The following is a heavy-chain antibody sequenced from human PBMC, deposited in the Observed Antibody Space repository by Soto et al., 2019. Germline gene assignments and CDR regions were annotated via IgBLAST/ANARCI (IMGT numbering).Heavy chain of an antibody. D-gene: IGHD3-3*01. CDR3: ARDDRSVSGVVTLDH. CDR1: GYSFKNYA. V-gene: IGHV1-3*01. CDR2: TNEGSGNT. Sequence: ASVKVSCKATGYSFKNYAVHWVRQAPGQRLEWMGLTNEGSGNTRFSQKFQGRISITRDTSASTVYLDLSSLTSEDTAIYYCARDDRSVSGVVTLDHWGPGTLVTVPQ. J-gene: IGHJ4*02.